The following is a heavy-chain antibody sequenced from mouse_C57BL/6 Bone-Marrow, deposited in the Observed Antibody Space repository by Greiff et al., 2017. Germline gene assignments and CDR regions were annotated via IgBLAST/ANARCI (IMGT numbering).Heavy chain of an antibody. V-gene: IGHV1-47*01. J-gene: IGHJ2*01. D-gene: IGHD5-1*01. CDR2: FHPYNDDT. Sequence: QVQLQQSGAELVQPGASVKMSCKASGYTFTTYPLEWMKQNHGKSLEWIGNFHPYNDDTKYNEKFKGKATLTVEKSSNTVYLELSRLTSDDSAVYYCARSSTFFYYFDYWGQGTTLTVSS. CDR3: ARSSTFFYYFDY. CDR1: GYTFTTYP.